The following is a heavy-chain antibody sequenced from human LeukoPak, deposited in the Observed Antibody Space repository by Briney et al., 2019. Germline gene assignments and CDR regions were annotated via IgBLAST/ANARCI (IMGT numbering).Heavy chain of an antibody. CDR3: ARDLATYYYYYMDV. CDR1: GFTLSSHW. J-gene: IGHJ6*03. CDR2: INSDGSST. D-gene: IGHD5-12*01. V-gene: IGHV3-74*01. Sequence: GGSLRLSCAASGFTLSSHWMHWVRQAPGKGLVWVSRINSDGSSTSYADSVKGRFTISRDNAKNSLYLQMNSLRAEDTAVYYCARDLATYYYYYMDVWGKGTTVTVSS.